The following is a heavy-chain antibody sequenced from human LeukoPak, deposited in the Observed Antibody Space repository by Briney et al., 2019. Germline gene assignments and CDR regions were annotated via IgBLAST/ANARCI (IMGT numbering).Heavy chain of an antibody. Sequence: ASVKVSCKASGYTFTGYWMHWVRQAPGQGLEWMGWINPNSGDTDYAQKFQGRVTMTRDTSISTAYMELSRLRSDDTAVYYCARNVAITGTCDYWGQGTLVTVSS. D-gene: IGHD2-8*02. CDR1: GYTFTGYW. CDR2: INPNSGDT. J-gene: IGHJ4*02. V-gene: IGHV1-2*02. CDR3: ARNVAITGTCDY.